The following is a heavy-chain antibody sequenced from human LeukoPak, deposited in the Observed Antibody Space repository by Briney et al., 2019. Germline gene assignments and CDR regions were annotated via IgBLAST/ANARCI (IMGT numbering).Heavy chain of an antibody. V-gene: IGHV4-59*01. CDR3: ARGTVSMYYMDV. CDR2: IYYSGST. CDR1: GGSFSGYY. Sequence: SETLSLTCAVYGGSFSGYYWSWIRQPPGKGLEWIGYIYYSGSTYYNPSLKSRVTISVDTSKNQFSLKLSSVTAADTAVYYCARGTVSMYYMDVWGKGTTVTISS. J-gene: IGHJ6*03. D-gene: IGHD5/OR15-5a*01.